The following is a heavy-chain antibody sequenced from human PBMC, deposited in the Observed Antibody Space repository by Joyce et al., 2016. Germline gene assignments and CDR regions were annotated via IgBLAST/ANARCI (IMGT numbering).Heavy chain of an antibody. D-gene: IGHD3-10*01. V-gene: IGHV1-2*02. CDR1: GYTFTDYF. CDR3: AKSATPVTAVRGIHYFEK. CDR2: LNPNGGVT. Sequence: QVQLVQSGAEVKQPGASVQVSCKTSGYTFTDYFLQWVRQAPGQGPEWMGWLNPNGGVTRYARSPQGRVTVTRDTAIGTAYMEVISLGFDDTAGYCCAKSATPVTAVRGIHYFEKWCQGTLVTVSS. J-gene: IGHJ4*02.